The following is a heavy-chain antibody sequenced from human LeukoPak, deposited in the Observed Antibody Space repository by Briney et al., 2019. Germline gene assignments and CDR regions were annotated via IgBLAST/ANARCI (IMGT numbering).Heavy chain of an antibody. CDR2: IYHSGST. V-gene: IGHV4-39*07. Sequence: PSETLSLTCTVSGGSISSSSYYWGWSRQPPGKGLEWIGSIYHSGSTYYNPSLKSRVTISVDTSKNQFSLKLSSVTAADTAVYYCASPTELLGGGWGQGTLVTVSS. D-gene: IGHD1-26*01. J-gene: IGHJ4*02. CDR1: GGSISSSSYY. CDR3: ASPTELLGGG.